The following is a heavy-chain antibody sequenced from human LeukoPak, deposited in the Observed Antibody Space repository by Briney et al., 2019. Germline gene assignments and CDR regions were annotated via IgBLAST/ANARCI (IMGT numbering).Heavy chain of an antibody. CDR3: ARDRVYWFDP. CDR1: GGSISSYY. D-gene: IGHD2-8*01. J-gene: IGHJ5*02. Sequence: SEALSLTCTVSGGSISSYYWGWIRQPPGKGLEWIGSIYHSGSTYYNPSLKSRVTISVDTSKNQFSLKLSSVTAADTAVYYCARDRVYWFDPWGQGTLVTVSS. V-gene: IGHV4-38-2*02. CDR2: IYHSGST.